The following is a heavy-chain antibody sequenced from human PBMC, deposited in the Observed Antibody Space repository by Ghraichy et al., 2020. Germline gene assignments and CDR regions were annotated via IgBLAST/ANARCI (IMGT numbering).Heavy chain of an antibody. D-gene: IGHD3-3*01. CDR3: ANDPNVLRFSEYLPPRGGCYYHYVLDV. J-gene: IGHJ6*02. Sequence: GGSLRLSCAGSGFTFSNFAMSWVRQAPGKGLEWVSAIRRSGDDTYYADSVKGRFTISRDNSNNMLYLQMNRLRGEDTAVYYCANDPNVLRFSEYLPPRGGCYYHYVLDVWGQGTPVTVSS. CDR2: IRRSGDDT. V-gene: IGHV3-23*01. CDR1: GFTFSNFA.